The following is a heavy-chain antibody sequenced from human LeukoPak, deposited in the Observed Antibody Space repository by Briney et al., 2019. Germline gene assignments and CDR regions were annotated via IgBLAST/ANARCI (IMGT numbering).Heavy chain of an antibody. CDR1: GFTFSSYA. J-gene: IGHJ3*02. D-gene: IGHD3-22*01. CDR3: ARDRYYYDSSGYGYAFDI. CDR2: IYSGGST. Sequence: GGSLRLSCAASGFTFSSYAMSWVRQAPGKGLEWVSVIYSGGSTYYADSVKGRFTISRDNSKNTLYLQMNSLRAEGTAVYYCARDRYYYDSSGYGYAFDIWGQGTMVTVSS. V-gene: IGHV3-66*01.